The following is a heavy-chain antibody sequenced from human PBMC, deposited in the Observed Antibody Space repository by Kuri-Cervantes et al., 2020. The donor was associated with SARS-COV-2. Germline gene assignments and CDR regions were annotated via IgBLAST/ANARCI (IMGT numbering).Heavy chain of an antibody. D-gene: IGHD6-19*01. V-gene: IGHV3-23*01. CDR2: ISGSGGST. Sequence: GESLKISCAASGFTFSSYAMSWVRQAPGKGLEWVSAISGSGGSTYYADSVKGRFTISRDNSKNTLYLQMSSLRAEDTAVYYCVKERNVHSSGWYHPGYWGQGTLVTVSS. CDR1: GFTFSSYA. CDR3: VKERNVHSSGWYHPGY. J-gene: IGHJ4*02.